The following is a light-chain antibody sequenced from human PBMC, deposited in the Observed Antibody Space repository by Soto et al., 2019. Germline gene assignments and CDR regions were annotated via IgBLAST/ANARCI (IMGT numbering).Light chain of an antibody. Sequence: DIPMTQSPSTLSASVGDRVTITCRASQSISSWLAWYQQKPGKATKLLIQKASSLESGVPSRFSGSGSGTEFTLTISSLQPDDFATYYCQQYNRYSPWTFGQGTKVEIK. CDR1: QSISSW. CDR3: QQYNRYSPWT. J-gene: IGKJ1*01. V-gene: IGKV1-5*03. CDR2: KAS.